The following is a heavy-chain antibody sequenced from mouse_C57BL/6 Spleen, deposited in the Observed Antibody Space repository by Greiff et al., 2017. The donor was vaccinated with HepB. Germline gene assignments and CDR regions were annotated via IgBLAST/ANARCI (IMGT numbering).Heavy chain of an antibody. CDR3: ARALDYGSSGWYFDV. CDR1: GFTFSSYG. D-gene: IGHD1-1*01. CDR2: ISSGGSYT. Sequence: EVQLKESGGDLVKPGGSLKLSCAASGFTFSSYGMSWVRQTPDKRLEWVATISSGGSYTYYPDSVKGRFTISRDNAKNTLYLQMSSLKSEDTAMYYCARALDYGSSGWYFDVWGTGTTVTVSS. J-gene: IGHJ1*03. V-gene: IGHV5-6*01.